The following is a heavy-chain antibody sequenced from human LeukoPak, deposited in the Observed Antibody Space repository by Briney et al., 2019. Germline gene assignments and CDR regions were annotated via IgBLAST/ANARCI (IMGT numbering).Heavy chain of an antibody. CDR1: GFTFSSYW. V-gene: IGHV3-74*01. J-gene: IGHJ4*02. CDR2: INRDGSST. CDR3: ARGYSYGDGGYFDY. Sequence: PGGSLRLSCAVSGFTFSSYWMHWVRQPPGKGLVWVSRINRDGSSTTYADSVKGRFTISRDNAKNTLYLQMNSLRAEDTAVYYCARGYSYGDGGYFDYWGLGTLVTVSS. D-gene: IGHD5-18*01.